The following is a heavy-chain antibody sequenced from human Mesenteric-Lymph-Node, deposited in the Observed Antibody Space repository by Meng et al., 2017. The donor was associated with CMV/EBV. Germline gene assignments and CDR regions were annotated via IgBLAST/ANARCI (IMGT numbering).Heavy chain of an antibody. V-gene: IGHV3-7*03. CDR3: VKGDYYFDF. D-gene: IGHD3-10*01. CDR1: GFPFSSYW. Sequence: GESLKISCAASGFPFSSYWLTWVRQAPGKGLEWVANIKDDGSEKYYVDSVKGRFTISRDNAKNSLYLQMNSLRSEDRALYYCVKGDYYFDFWGQGTPVTVSS. CDR2: IKDDGSEK. J-gene: IGHJ4*02.